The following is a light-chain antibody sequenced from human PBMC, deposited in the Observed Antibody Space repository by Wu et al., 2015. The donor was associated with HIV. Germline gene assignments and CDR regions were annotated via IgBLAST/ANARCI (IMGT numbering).Light chain of an antibody. CDR1: QDISST. V-gene: IGKV1-13*02. CDR3: QQYNSFSPYS. J-gene: IGKJ2*03. CDR2: DAS. Sequence: AIQLTQSPSSLSASIGDRVTITCRASQDISSTLAWYQQKPGKTPKLLIYDASTLEGGVPSRFSGSGSGTEFTLTISGLQLDDFATYYCQQYNSFSPYSFGQGTKVEIK.